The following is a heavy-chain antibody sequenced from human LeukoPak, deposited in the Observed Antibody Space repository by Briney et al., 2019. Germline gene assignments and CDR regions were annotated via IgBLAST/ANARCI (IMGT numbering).Heavy chain of an antibody. Sequence: GGSLRLSCAASGFTFSSYEMNWVRQAPGKGLEWVSAISGSGGSTYYADSVKCRFTISRDNSKNTLYLQMNSLRAEDTAVYYCAKDQDVVVPAARSGFDYWGQGTLVTVSS. J-gene: IGHJ4*02. V-gene: IGHV3-23*01. D-gene: IGHD2-2*01. CDR1: GFTFSSYE. CDR3: AKDQDVVVPAARSGFDY. CDR2: ISGSGGST.